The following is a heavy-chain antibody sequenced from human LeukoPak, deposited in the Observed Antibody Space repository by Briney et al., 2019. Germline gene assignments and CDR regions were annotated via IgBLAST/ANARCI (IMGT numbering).Heavy chain of an antibody. D-gene: IGHD4-17*01. CDR1: GYTFTSYY. V-gene: IGHV1-18*04. CDR2: ISAYNGNT. Sequence: ASVKVSCKASGYTFTSYYMHWVRQAPGQGLEWMGWISAYNGNTNYAQKLQGRVTMTTDTSTSTAYMELRSLRSDDTAVYYCARDHYGDYGGLFGYWGQGTLVTVS. J-gene: IGHJ4*02. CDR3: ARDHYGDYGGLFGY.